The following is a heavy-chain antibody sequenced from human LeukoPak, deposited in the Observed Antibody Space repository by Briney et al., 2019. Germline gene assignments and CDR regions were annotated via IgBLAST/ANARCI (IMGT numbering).Heavy chain of an antibody. CDR3: AGYCSSTSCHMRRDY. CDR2: IKQDGSEK. Sequence: GGSLRLSCAASGFTFSSYWMSWVRQAPGKGLEWVANIKQDGSEKYYVDSVKGRFTISRDNAKNSLYLQMNSPRAEDTAVYYCAGYCSSTSCHMRRDYWGQGTLVTVSS. J-gene: IGHJ4*02. D-gene: IGHD2-2*01. V-gene: IGHV3-7*01. CDR1: GFTFSSYW.